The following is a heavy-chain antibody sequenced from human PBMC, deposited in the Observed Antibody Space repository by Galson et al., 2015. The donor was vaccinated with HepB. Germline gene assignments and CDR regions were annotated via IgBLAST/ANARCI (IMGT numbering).Heavy chain of an antibody. CDR1: GFTFSSYA. D-gene: IGHD1-26*01. Sequence: SLRLSCAASGFTFSSYAMHWVRQAPGKRLEWVAVISYDGSNKYYADSVKGRFTISRDNSKNTLYLQMNSLRAEDTAVYYCARGEYSGSYYGSGWVDPWGQGTLVTVSS. V-gene: IGHV3-30*04. J-gene: IGHJ5*02. CDR3: ARGEYSGSYYGSGWVDP. CDR2: ISYDGSNK.